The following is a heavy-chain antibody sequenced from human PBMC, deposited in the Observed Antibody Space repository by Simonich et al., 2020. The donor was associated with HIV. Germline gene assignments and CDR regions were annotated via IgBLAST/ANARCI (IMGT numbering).Heavy chain of an antibody. CDR2: IYSSGII. Sequence: QVQLQQWGAGLLKPSETLSLTCAVYGGSISGYYWSWIRQPPGKGLEWSGYIYSSGIINYNPSLKNRVTIFVDTSNNQFSLKVTSVTAADTALYYCARHEGSGAYDDPFDIWGQGTMVTVSS. CDR1: GGSISGYY. V-gene: IGHV4-59*08. CDR3: ARHEGSGAYDDPFDI. D-gene: IGHD3-10*01. J-gene: IGHJ3*02.